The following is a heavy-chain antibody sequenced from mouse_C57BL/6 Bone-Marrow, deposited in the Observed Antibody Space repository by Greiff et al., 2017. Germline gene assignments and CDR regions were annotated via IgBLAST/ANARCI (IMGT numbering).Heavy chain of an antibody. J-gene: IGHJ1*03. CDR3: AMAVTTVVARRYFDV. D-gene: IGHD1-1*01. CDR1: GYTFTSYW. CDR2: IDPNSGGT. Sequence: QVQLQQPGAELVKPGASVKLSCKASGYTFTSYWMHWVKQRPGRGLEWIGRIDPNSGGTKYNEKFKSKATLTVDKPSSTAYMQLSSLTSEDSAVYYGAMAVTTVVARRYFDVWGTGTTVTVSS. V-gene: IGHV1-72*01.